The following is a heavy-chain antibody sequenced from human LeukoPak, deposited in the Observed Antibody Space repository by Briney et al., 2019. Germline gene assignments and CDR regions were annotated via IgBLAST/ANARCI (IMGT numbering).Heavy chain of an antibody. V-gene: IGHV3-30*02. CDR2: IRYDGSNK. D-gene: IGHD2-21*02. CDR1: GFTFSNYA. CDR3: ASGVTPYGWSYYYYMDV. J-gene: IGHJ6*03. Sequence: GGSLRLSCAASGFTFSNYAMHWVRQAPGKGLEWVTFIRYDGSNKYYAESVKGRFTISRDNSKNTLYLQMSSLRAEDTAVYYCASGVTPYGWSYYYYMDVWGKGTTVTVSS.